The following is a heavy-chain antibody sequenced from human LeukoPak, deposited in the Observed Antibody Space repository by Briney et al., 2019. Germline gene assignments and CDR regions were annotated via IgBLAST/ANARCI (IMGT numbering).Heavy chain of an antibody. CDR2: INSHGSTT. D-gene: IGHD1-26*01. CDR1: GFTFSSYW. V-gene: IGHV3-74*01. CDR3: ARDYSGEWEQLTGWWFDP. J-gene: IGHJ5*02. Sequence: GGSLRLSCAASGFTFSSYWMHWVRQPPGKGLVWVSCINSHGSTTSYADSVKGRFTISRDNAKNTVYLQLNSLRAEDTAVYYCARDYSGEWEQLTGWWFDPWGQGTLVIVSS.